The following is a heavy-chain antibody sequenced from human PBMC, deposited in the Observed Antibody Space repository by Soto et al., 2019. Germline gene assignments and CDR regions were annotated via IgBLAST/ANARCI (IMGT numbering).Heavy chain of an antibody. CDR3: AKEQFNTGWTQPGS. D-gene: IGHD6-19*01. CDR2: MSIDGMNQ. CDR1: GSTLNHYG. V-gene: IGHV3-30*18. Sequence: GGSLRLSCAASGSTLNHYGMHWVRQAPGEGLEWVGVMSIDGMNQHYGDSVRGRFTISRDTSKNTLYLQMDSLRPEDTAVYYCAKEQFNTGWTQPGSWGQGTLVTVSS. J-gene: IGHJ5*02.